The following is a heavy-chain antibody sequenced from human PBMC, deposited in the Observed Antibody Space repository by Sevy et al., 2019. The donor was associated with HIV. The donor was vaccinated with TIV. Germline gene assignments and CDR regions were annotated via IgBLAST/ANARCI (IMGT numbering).Heavy chain of an antibody. CDR3: AKAGGGWNYFDY. CDR1: GFTFDNYA. D-gene: IGHD6-19*01. Sequence: GGSLILSCAASGFTFDNYAMTWVRQTPGKGLEWVSTLDNSGDNTYNADSVKGRFTISRDKSKNTLYLQMDSLRAEDTAIYYCAKAGGGWNYFDYSGQGTLVTVSS. CDR2: LDNSGDNT. J-gene: IGHJ4*02. V-gene: IGHV3-23*01.